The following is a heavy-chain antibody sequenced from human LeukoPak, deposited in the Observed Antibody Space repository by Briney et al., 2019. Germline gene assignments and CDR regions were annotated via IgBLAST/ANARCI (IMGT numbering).Heavy chain of an antibody. CDR1: GGSISSGPYY. V-gene: IGHV4-39*02. CDR2: IYYGENT. D-gene: IGHD1-7*01. J-gene: IGHJ5*02. CDR3: ARDGGLELPLGWFDP. Sequence: PSETLSLTCTVSGGSISSGPYYWGWIRQPPGKGLEWIGNIYYGENTYYNPSLKSRVTISIDTSKNQFYLKLSSVTAADTAVYYCARDGGLELPLGWFDPWGQGTLVIVSS.